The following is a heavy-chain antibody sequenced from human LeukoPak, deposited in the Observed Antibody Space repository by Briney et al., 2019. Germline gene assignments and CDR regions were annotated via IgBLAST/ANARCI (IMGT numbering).Heavy chain of an antibody. Sequence: LSGRSLRLSCAASGFTFDDYAMHWVRQAPGKGLEWVSGISWNSGSIGYADSVKGRFTISRDNAKNSLYLQMNSLRAEDTALYYCAKDQSWIAAAGRVNNWFDPWGQGTLVTVSS. D-gene: IGHD6-13*01. CDR3: AKDQSWIAAAGRVNNWFDP. CDR1: GFTFDDYA. V-gene: IGHV3-9*01. J-gene: IGHJ5*02. CDR2: ISWNSGSI.